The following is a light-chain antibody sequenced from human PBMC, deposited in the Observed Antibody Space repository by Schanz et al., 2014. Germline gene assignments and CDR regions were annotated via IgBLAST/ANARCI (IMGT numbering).Light chain of an antibody. CDR2: SDN. CDR3: ATWDDSLNGWV. CDR1: SSNIGSNV. J-gene: IGLJ3*02. V-gene: IGLV1-44*01. Sequence: QSVLTQPPSASGTPGQRVTISCSGSSSNIGSNVVNWFRQLPGTAPKLLIYSDNQRPSGVPDRFSGSKSGTSASLAISGLRSEDEGDYYCATWDDSLNGWVFGGGTKLTVL.